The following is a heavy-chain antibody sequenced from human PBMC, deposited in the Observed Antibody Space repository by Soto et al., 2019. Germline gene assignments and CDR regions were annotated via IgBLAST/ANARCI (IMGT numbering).Heavy chain of an antibody. D-gene: IGHD1-1*01. Sequence: QVQLQESGPGLVKPSETLSLTCTVSGGSISSYYWNWIRQPPGKGLEWIGDIYYSGSTNYSPSLKSRVTISVDTSKHQFSLKLSSVTAADTAVYYCAGEGTWSGYYYYAMDVWGQGTTVTVSS. J-gene: IGHJ6*02. CDR1: GGSISSYY. CDR3: AGEGTWSGYYYYAMDV. CDR2: IYYSGST. V-gene: IGHV4-59*08.